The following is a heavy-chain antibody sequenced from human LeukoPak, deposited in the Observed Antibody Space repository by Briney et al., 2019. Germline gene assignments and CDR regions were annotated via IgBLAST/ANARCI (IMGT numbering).Heavy chain of an antibody. J-gene: IGHJ3*02. CDR2: ISSSSSYI. CDR3: ARDSTETGIPDEDAFDI. Sequence: GGSLRLSCAASGFTFSSYGMHWVRQSPGKGLEWVSSISSSSSYIYYADSVKGRFTISRDNAKNSLYLQMNSLRAEDTAVYYCARDSTETGIPDEDAFDIWGQGTMVAVSS. D-gene: IGHD6-13*01. V-gene: IGHV3-21*01. CDR1: GFTFSSYG.